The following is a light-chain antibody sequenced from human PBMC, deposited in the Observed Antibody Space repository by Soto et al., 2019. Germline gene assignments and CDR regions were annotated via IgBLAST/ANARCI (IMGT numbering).Light chain of an antibody. Sequence: QSVLTQPPSASGTPGQRVTISCSGSSSNIGSNYVYWYQQLPGTAPKLLMYRNNQRPPGVPDRFSGSKSGTSASLAISGLRSGDEADYYCSSYAGNSRYVFGTGTKLTVL. V-gene: IGLV1-47*01. CDR1: SSNIGSNY. CDR3: SSYAGNSRYV. J-gene: IGLJ1*01. CDR2: RNN.